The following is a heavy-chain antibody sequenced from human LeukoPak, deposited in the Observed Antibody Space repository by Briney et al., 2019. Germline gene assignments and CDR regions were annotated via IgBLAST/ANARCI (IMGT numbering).Heavy chain of an antibody. V-gene: IGHV4-34*01. Sequence: SETLSLTCAVYGGSFSGYYWSWIRQPPGKGLEWIGEVNHSGSTNYNPSLKSRVTISIDTSKNQFSLKLSSVTAADTAVYYCARSPDYGETFDYWGQGTLVTVSS. CDR1: GGSFSGYY. CDR2: VNHSGST. D-gene: IGHD4-17*01. CDR3: ARSPDYGETFDY. J-gene: IGHJ4*02.